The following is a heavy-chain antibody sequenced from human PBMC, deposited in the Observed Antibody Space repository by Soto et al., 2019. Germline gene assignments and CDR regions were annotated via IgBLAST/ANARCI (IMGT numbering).Heavy chain of an antibody. CDR1: GFTFSGSW. D-gene: IGHD3-3*01. J-gene: IGHJ4*02. V-gene: IGHV3-74*01. CDR3: ARGIFSSWPANYY. CDR2: INGDGSGT. Sequence: EVQLVESGGGLVQPGGSLRLSCAAFGFTFSGSWMHWVRQAPGKGLVCVSRINGDGSGTRYADFVKGPFTISRDDAKNTLFLQINGLRAEDTAVYYCARGIFSSWPANYYWGQGTLVTVSS.